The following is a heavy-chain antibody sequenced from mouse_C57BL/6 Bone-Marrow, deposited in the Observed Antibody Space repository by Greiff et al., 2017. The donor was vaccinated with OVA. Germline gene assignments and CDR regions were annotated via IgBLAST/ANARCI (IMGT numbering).Heavy chain of an antibody. CDR3: TAEIYYGNYWFAY. CDR1: GFSFNTYA. CDR2: IRSKSNNYAT. V-gene: IGHV10-1*01. Sequence: EADGGLVQPKGSLKLSCAASGFSFNTYAMNWVRQAPGKGLEWVARIRSKSNNYATYYADSVKDRFTISRDDSESMLYLQMNNLKTEDTAMYYCTAEIYYGNYWFAYWGQGTLVTVSA. D-gene: IGHD2-1*01. J-gene: IGHJ3*01.